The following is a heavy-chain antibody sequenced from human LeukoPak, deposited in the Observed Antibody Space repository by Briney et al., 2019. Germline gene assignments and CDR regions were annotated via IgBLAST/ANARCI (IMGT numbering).Heavy chain of an antibody. CDR2: IYYSGST. CDR1: GGSISSYY. V-gene: IGHV4-59*01. CDR3: ARGNYYDSSTYYRAFDI. D-gene: IGHD3-22*01. Sequence: PSETLSLTCTVSGGSISSYYWSWIRQPPGKGLEWIGYIYYSGSTNYNPSLKSRVTISVDTSKNQFSLKLNSVSAADTAVYYCARGNYYDSSTYYRAFDIWGQGTMVTVSS. J-gene: IGHJ3*02.